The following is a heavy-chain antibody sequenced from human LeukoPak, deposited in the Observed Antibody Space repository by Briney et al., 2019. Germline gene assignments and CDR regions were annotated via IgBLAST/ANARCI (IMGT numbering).Heavy chain of an antibody. CDR1: GGSISTYY. Sequence: NPSETLSLTCTVSGGSISTYYWSWIRQPPGKGLEWIGYIYYSGSTNYNPSLKSRVTISVDTSKNQFSLKLSSVTAADTAVYYCARGTVGGSSSWYSVRYTPVLAAFDIWGQGTMVTVSS. CDR2: IYYSGST. D-gene: IGHD6-13*01. J-gene: IGHJ3*02. CDR3: ARGTVGGSSSWYSVRYTPVLAAFDI. V-gene: IGHV4-59*12.